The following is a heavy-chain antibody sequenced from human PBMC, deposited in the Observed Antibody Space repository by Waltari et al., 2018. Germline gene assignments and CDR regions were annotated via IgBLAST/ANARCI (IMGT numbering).Heavy chain of an antibody. J-gene: IGHJ3*02. D-gene: IGHD6-19*01. V-gene: IGHV4-34*01. CDR2: MTHSGRT. CDR1: GGSFSGHY. CDR3: ARAGAWYAFDI. Sequence: QVQLQQWGAGLLKPSETLSLTCAVYGGSFSGHYWSGIRQPPGKGLEWVGEMTHSGRTNSSPSLKRRVSISIDTSRNQFSLKLSSVTAADTAVYYCARAGAWYAFDIWGQGTMVTVSS.